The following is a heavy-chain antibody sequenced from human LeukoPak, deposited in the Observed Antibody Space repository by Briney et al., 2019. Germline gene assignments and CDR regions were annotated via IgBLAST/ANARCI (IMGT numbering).Heavy chain of an antibody. CDR3: ARHVHLRVVAAGILDY. Sequence: SDTLALTCTVSCGSFSSYYWSWIRQPPAKGLEWIGDIYYSGNTNYNPSLKSRVTISVDTSKNQFSLKLSSVTAADTAVYYCARHVHLRVVAAGILDYWGQGTLVTVSS. D-gene: IGHD2-15*01. V-gene: IGHV4-59*08. CDR2: IYYSGNT. J-gene: IGHJ4*02. CDR1: CGSFSSYY.